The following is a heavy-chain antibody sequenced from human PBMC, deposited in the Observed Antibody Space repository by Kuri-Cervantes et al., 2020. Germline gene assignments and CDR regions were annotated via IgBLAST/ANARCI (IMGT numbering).Heavy chain of an antibody. D-gene: IGHD5-12*01. CDR2: IIPIFGTA. V-gene: IGHV1-69*01. Sequence: VSCKASGGTFSSYAISWVRQAPGHGLEWMGGIIPIFGTANYAQKFQGRVTITADESTSTAYMELSSLRSEDTAVYYCARVEIRPYSGYVWGIDYWGQGTLVTVSS. J-gene: IGHJ4*02. CDR1: GGTFSSYA. CDR3: ARVEIRPYSGYVWGIDY.